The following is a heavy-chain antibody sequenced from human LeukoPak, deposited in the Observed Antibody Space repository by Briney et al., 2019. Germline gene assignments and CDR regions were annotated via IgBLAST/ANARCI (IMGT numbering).Heavy chain of an antibody. D-gene: IGHD3-22*01. CDR2: ISGSGGHT. CDR1: GFTFSSYA. V-gene: IGHV3-23*01. J-gene: IGHJ4*02. CDR3: AKNTVSSGYYYFDY. Sequence: GGSLRLSCAASGFTFSSYAMNWVRQAPGKGLEWVSAISGSGGHTYYADSVKGRFTISRDNSKNTLYLQMNSLRAEDTAVYYCAKNTVSSGYYYFDYWGQGTLVTVSS.